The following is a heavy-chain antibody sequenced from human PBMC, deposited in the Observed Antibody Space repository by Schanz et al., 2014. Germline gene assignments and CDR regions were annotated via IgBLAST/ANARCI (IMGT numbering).Heavy chain of an antibody. J-gene: IGHJ3*02. V-gene: IGHV3-33*06. CDR2: IEYDEKNE. CDR3: AKDMHKDYGGKPQAFDI. Sequence: QVQLVESGGGVVPPGRSLRLSCAASGFTFSSYGMHWARQAPGKGPEWVAFIEYDEKNEYYADSVKGRFIISRDNSKNTLDLQMNSLRDEDTALYYCAKDMHKDYGGKPQAFDIWGQGTMVTVSS. CDR1: GFTFSSYG. D-gene: IGHD4-17*01.